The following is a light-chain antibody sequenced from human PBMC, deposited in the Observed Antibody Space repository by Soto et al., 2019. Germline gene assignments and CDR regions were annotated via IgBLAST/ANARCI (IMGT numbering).Light chain of an antibody. J-gene: IGKJ1*01. Sequence: EIVMTQSPATLSVSPGERATLSCRASHSISDTLAWYQQKPGQAPRLLIFGSSTRAPGIPARFSASGSETEFTLTITTLQSEDFAVYYCQQYNSWPRMFGQGTKVEFK. CDR2: GSS. V-gene: IGKV3-15*01. CDR1: HSISDT. CDR3: QQYNSWPRM.